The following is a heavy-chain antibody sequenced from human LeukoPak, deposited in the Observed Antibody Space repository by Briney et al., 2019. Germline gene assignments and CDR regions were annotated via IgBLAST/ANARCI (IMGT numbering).Heavy chain of an antibody. CDR3: ATHGSGSYYNAPDY. V-gene: IGHV3-23*01. Sequence: GESLKISCAASGFTFSSYAMSWVRQAPGKGLEWVSVISGSGDSTHYADSVKGRFTISRDNSKTTLYVQMNSLRAEDTAVYYCATHGSGSYYNAPDYWGQGTLVTVSS. J-gene: IGHJ4*02. CDR1: GFTFSSYA. D-gene: IGHD3-10*01. CDR2: ISGSGDST.